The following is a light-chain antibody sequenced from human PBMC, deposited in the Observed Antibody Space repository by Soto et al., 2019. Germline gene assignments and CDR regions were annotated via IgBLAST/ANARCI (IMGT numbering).Light chain of an antibody. CDR1: SSNVGGYNF. CDR2: EVN. CDR3: CSYGGDRI. V-gene: IGLV2-23*02. J-gene: IGLJ2*01. Sequence: QSALTQPASVSGSPGQSIAISCTGTSSNVGGYNFVSWYQQHPGKAPKLLIYEVNKRPSGVSNRFSGSKSDNTASLTISRLQAEDEADYYCCSYGGDRIFGGGTKLTVL.